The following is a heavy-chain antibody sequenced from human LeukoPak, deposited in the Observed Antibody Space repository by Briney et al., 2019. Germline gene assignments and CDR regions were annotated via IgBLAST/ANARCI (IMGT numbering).Heavy chain of an antibody. V-gene: IGHV3-20*04. CDR1: GFTFDDYG. D-gene: IGHD1-26*01. CDR3: ARDLVGVGATSRSYYFDY. J-gene: IGHJ4*02. Sequence: PGGSLRLSCAASGFTFDDYGMSWVRQAPGKGLEWVSGINWNGGSTGYADSVKGRFNISRDNAKNSLYLQMNSLRAEDTALYYCARDLVGVGATSRSYYFDYWGQGTLVTVSS. CDR2: INWNGGST.